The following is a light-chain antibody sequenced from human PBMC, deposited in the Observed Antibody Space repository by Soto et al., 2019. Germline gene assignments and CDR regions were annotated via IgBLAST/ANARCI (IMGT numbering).Light chain of an antibody. CDR1: SGDIGDYNY. V-gene: IGLV2-8*01. Sequence: QSALTQPPSASGSPGQSLTISCTGSSGDIGDYNYVSWYHQHPGKVPKLIIYEVFKRPSGVPDRFSGSKSGTTASLTVSGLQAEDEGEYYCSSYADSNSVIFGGGTKLTVL. J-gene: IGLJ2*01. CDR3: SSYADSNSVI. CDR2: EVF.